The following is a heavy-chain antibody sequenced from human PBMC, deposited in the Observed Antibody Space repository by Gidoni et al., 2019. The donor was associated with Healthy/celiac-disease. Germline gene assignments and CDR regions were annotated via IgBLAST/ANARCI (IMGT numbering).Heavy chain of an antibody. CDR2: ISSSRSYI. CDR1: GLTFSSYS. Sequence: EVQLVESGGGLVKPGGDLSLSCAASGLTFSSYSMNWVRQAPGKGLEWVSSISSSRSYIYDADSVKGRFTISRDNAKNSLYLQMNSLRAEDTAVYYCAKSFWSGYWTFDYWGQVTLVTVAS. J-gene: IGHJ4*02. V-gene: IGHV3-21*01. CDR3: AKSFWSGYWTFDY. D-gene: IGHD3-3*01.